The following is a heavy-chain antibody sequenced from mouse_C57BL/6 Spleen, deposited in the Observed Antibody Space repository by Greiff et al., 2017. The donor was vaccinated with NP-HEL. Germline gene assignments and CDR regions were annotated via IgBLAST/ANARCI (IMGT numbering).Heavy chain of an antibody. CDR2: IWSGGST. J-gene: IGHJ3*01. CDR3: AREGPYYYGSSYGGPWFAY. Sequence: QVQLQQSGPGLVQPSQSLSITCTVSGFSLTSYGVHWVRQSPGKGLEWLGVIWSGGSTDYNAAFISRLSISKDNSKSQVFFKMNSLQADDTAIYYCAREGPYYYGSSYGGPWFAYWGQGTLVTVSA. CDR1: GFSLTSYG. D-gene: IGHD1-1*01. V-gene: IGHV2-2*01.